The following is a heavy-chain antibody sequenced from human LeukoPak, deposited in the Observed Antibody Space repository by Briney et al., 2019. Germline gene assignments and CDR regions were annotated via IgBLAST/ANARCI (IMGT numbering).Heavy chain of an antibody. Sequence: ASVKVSCKASGYTFTNYYIHWVRQAPGQGLEWMGWINPNSGGTNYAQKFQGRVTMTRDTSISTAYMELSRLRSDDTAVYYCARDLMSYGSGSYYGEIWFDPWGQGTLVTVSS. CDR2: INPNSGGT. D-gene: IGHD3-10*01. CDR3: ARDLMSYGSGSYYGEIWFDP. J-gene: IGHJ5*02. V-gene: IGHV1-2*02. CDR1: GYTFTNYY.